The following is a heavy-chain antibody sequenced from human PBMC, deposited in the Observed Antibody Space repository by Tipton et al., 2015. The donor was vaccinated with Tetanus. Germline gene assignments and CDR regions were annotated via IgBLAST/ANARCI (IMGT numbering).Heavy chain of an antibody. CDR1: GGSSSSFY. V-gene: IGHV4-34*01. D-gene: IGHD5-12*01. CDR2: INQRGTT. Sequence: TLSLTCAVSGGSSSSFYWSWIRQPPGGGLEWIGEINQRGTTYNPSLKRRATISVDSSATQLSLNLTSVTAADTAVYYCARANNDYPKKGPFDYWGQGILVIVSS. J-gene: IGHJ4*02. CDR3: ARANNDYPKKGPFDY.